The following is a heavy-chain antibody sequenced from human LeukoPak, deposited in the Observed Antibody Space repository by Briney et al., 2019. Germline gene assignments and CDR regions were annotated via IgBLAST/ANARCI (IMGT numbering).Heavy chain of an antibody. D-gene: IGHD1-1*01. Sequence: SGGSLRLSCAASGFTFTSYSMNWVRQAPGRGLEWVSSIRFTGSYIYYADSVKGRFTISRDDAKNLLSLQMISLRVEDTAVYYCARDSPRTGPWGQGILVTVSS. CDR3: ARDSPRTGP. V-gene: IGHV3-21*01. CDR2: IRFTGSYI. J-gene: IGHJ5*02. CDR1: GFTFTSYS.